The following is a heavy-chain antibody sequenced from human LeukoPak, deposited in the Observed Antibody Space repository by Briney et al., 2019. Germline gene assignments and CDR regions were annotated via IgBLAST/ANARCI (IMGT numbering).Heavy chain of an antibody. Sequence: PGGSLRLSCAASGFTFSNYWMHWVRQAPGKGLVWVSRINSDGSRTTYADSVKGRFTISRDNAKNTLYLQMNSLRAEDTAVYYCASGSDYYVGYWGQGTLVTVSS. CDR3: ASGSDYYVGY. CDR2: INSDGSRT. V-gene: IGHV3-74*01. J-gene: IGHJ4*02. D-gene: IGHD3-10*01. CDR1: GFTFSNYW.